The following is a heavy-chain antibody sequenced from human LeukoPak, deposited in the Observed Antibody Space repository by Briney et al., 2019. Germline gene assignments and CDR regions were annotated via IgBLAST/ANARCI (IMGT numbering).Heavy chain of an antibody. V-gene: IGHV1-2*02. D-gene: IGHD5-24*01. CDR2: INPNNGGT. Sequence: ASVKVSCKACGYTFTGYYMHWVRQAPGQGLEWMGWINPNNGGTNYAQKFQGRVTMTRDTSISTAYMELSRLRSDDTAVYSCARPLGGYNLFAYWGQGTLVTVSS. CDR1: GYTFTGYY. J-gene: IGHJ4*02. CDR3: ARPLGGYNLFAY.